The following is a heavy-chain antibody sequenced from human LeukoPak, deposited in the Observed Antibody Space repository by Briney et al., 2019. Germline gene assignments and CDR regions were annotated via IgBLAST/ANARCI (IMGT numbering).Heavy chain of an antibody. CDR2: IYYSGST. V-gene: IGHV4-59*08. J-gene: IGHJ4*02. CDR3: ASREAGWGSFDY. Sequence: PSETLSLTCTVSGGSISSYYWSWIRQPPGKGLEWIGYIYYSGSTNYNPSLKSRVTISVDTSKNQFSLKLSSVTAADTAVYYCASREAGWGSFDYWGQGTLVTVSS. CDR1: GGSISSYY. D-gene: IGHD6-19*01.